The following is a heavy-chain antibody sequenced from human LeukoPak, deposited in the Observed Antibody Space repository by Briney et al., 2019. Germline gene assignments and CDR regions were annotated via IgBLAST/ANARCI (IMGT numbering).Heavy chain of an antibody. J-gene: IGHJ6*03. CDR1: GFTFSNYA. V-gene: IGHV3-23*01. CDR2: ISGAGGST. CDR3: AKGFGDYYYYYMDV. D-gene: IGHD3-16*01. Sequence: GGSLRLSCAASGFTFSNYAMIWVRQAPGKGLEWVSAISGAGGSTYYPDSVKGRFTISRDNSKNTLYLQMNRLRADDTAVYCCAKGFGDYYYYYMDVWGKGTTVTVSS.